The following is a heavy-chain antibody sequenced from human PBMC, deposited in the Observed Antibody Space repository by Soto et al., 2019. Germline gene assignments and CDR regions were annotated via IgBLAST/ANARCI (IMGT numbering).Heavy chain of an antibody. V-gene: IGHV1-18*01. CDR3: ARGSGYYYWDDY. CDR2: ISTYNGDT. Sequence: ASVKVSCKASGYTFTRSGISWVRQAPGQGLEWMGWISTYNGDTNYAQTFQGRVTMTTDTSTSTVYMELRSLRSEDTAVYYCARGSGYYYWDDYWGQGTLVTVSS. D-gene: IGHD3-22*01. J-gene: IGHJ4*02. CDR1: GYTFTRSG.